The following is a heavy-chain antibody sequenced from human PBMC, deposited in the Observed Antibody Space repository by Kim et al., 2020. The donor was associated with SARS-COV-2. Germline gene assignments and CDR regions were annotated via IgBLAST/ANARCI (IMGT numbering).Heavy chain of an antibody. J-gene: IGHJ4*02. D-gene: IGHD2-2*01. Sequence: PSLKSRVTISEDTSKNQFSLKLSSMTAADTAVYYCARHSRIVVVPAASLAWGQGTLVTVSS. CDR3: ARHSRIVVVPAASLA. V-gene: IGHV4-39*01.